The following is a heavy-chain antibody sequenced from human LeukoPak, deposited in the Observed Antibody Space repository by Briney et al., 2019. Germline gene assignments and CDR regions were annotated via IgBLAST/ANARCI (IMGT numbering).Heavy chain of an antibody. V-gene: IGHV1-2*02. J-gene: IGHJ4*02. CDR2: INLNSGAT. CDR3: ARGGKYYYGSGTLDY. Sequence: WASVKVSCKASGFTFSNYYLHWVRQAPGQGLEWLGWINLNSGATNYAQKLQGRVTMTTDTSTSTAYMELRSLRSDDTAVYYCARGGKYYYGSGTLDYWGQGTLVTVSS. D-gene: IGHD3-10*01. CDR1: GFTFSNYY.